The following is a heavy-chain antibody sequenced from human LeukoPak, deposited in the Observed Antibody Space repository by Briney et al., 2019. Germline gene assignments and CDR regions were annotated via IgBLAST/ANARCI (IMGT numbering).Heavy chain of an antibody. J-gene: IGHJ4*02. D-gene: IGHD4-23*01. CDR1: GFSFSSYG. CDR2: IWYDGSNK. CDR3: ASHGGL. V-gene: IGHV3-33*01. Sequence: GGSLRLSCAASGFSFSSYGMHWVRQAPGKGLEWVAVIWYDGSNKNYADSVKGRFTISRDNSKNMLYLQMNSLRVEDTALYYCASHGGLWGQGTLVTVSS.